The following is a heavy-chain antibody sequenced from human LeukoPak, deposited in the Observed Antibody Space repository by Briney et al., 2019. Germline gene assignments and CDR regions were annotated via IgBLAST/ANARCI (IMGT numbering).Heavy chain of an antibody. CDR2: IKQDGSEK. V-gene: IGHV3-7*01. Sequence: GGSLRLSCAASGFTFNNYAMSWVRQAPGKGLEWVANIKQDGSEKYYVDSVKGRFTISRDNAKNSLYLQMNSLRAEDTAVYYCAREEGTYYDIMTGNYYFDYWRQGTLVTVST. CDR1: GFTFNNYA. J-gene: IGHJ4*02. D-gene: IGHD3-9*01. CDR3: AREEGTYYDIMTGNYYFDY.